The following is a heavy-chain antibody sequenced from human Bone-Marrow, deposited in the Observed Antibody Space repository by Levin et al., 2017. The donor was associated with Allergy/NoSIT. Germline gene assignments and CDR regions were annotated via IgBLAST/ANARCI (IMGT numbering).Heavy chain of an antibody. D-gene: IGHD3-10*01. J-gene: IGHJ4*02. CDR1: DDSIRNPTYY. Sequence: PSETLSLTCTVSDDSIRNPTYYWAWFRQSPGKGLEWIGSVCNTGTTYVSPSLTSRITLSVEPSKHQFSLTLTSMTSADTAVYFCARPSTFVRGIIITNIDYWSQGTRVTVSS. CDR3: ARPSTFVRGIIITNIDY. CDR2: VCNTGTT. V-gene: IGHV4-39*01.